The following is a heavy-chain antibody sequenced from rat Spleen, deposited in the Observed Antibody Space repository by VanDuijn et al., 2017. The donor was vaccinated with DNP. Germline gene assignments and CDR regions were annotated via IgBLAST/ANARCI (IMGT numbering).Heavy chain of an antibody. D-gene: IGHD1-1*01. J-gene: IGHJ2*01. CDR2: IIYDGSRT. Sequence: EVQLVESGGGLIQPGGSLKLSCVGSGLTFGLYNIAWVRQAPKKGLEWVATIIYDGSRTYYRDSVKGRFSISRDNAKSTLFLQMDSLRSEDTATYYCARHSGPLDYWGQGVMVTVSS. V-gene: IGHV5S10*01. CDR3: ARHSGPLDY. CDR1: GLTFGLYN.